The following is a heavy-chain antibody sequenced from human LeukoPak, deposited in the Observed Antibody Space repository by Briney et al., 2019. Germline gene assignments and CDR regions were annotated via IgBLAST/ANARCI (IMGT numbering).Heavy chain of an antibody. V-gene: IGHV1-69*13. CDR3: ASGHYSSSWLFDY. D-gene: IGHD6-13*01. J-gene: IGHJ4*02. Sequence: SVKVSCKASGGTFSSYAISWVRQAPGQGLEWMGGIIPIFGTANYAQKFQGRVTITADESTSTAYMELSSLRSEDTAVYYCASGHYSSSWLFDYWGQGTLVTVSS. CDR2: IIPIFGTA. CDR1: GGTFSSYA.